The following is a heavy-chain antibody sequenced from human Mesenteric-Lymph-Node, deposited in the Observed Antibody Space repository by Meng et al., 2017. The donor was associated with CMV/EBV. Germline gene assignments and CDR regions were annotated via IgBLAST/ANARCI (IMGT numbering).Heavy chain of an antibody. V-gene: IGHV4-34*01. J-gene: IGHJ4*02. D-gene: IGHD5-18*01. CDR1: GGSFSGYY. CDR2: INHSGST. Sequence: LPCAVYGGSFSGYYWSWIRQPPGKGLEWIGEINHSGSTNYTPSLKSRVTISVDTSKNQFSLKLSSVTAADTAVYYCARQLWSDYYFDYWGQGTLVTVSS. CDR3: ARQLWSDYYFDY.